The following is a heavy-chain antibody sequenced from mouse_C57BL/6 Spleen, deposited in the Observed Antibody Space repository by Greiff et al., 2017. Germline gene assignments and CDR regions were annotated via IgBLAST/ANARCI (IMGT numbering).Heavy chain of an antibody. CDR1: GFTFSDYY. V-gene: IGHV5-16*01. D-gene: IGHD2-5*01. CDR2: INYDGSST. Sequence: EVQLVASEGGLVQPGSSMKLSCTASGFTFSDYYMAWVRQVPEKGLEWVANINYDGSSTYYLDSLKSRFIISRDNAKNILYLQMSSLKSEDTATYYCARGGYSNSFAYWGQGTLVTVSA. CDR3: ARGGYSNSFAY. J-gene: IGHJ3*01.